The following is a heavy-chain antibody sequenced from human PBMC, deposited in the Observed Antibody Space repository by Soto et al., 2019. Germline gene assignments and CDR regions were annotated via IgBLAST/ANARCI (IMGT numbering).Heavy chain of an antibody. Sequence: EVQLLESGGGLVQPGGSLRLSCAASGFTFSSYAMSWVRQAPGKGLEWVSAISGSGGSTYYADSVKGRFTISRDNSKNTLYLQMNSLRAEDTAVYYCATHPPPQLWKTGDYFDYWGQGTLVTVSS. CDR1: GFTFSSYA. J-gene: IGHJ4*02. CDR3: ATHPPPQLWKTGDYFDY. V-gene: IGHV3-23*01. CDR2: ISGSGGST. D-gene: IGHD5-18*01.